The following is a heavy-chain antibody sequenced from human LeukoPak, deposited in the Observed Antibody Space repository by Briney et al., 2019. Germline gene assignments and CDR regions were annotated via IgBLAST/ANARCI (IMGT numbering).Heavy chain of an antibody. CDR2: INHSGST. D-gene: IGHD3-3*01. CDR3: ARLHALRFLEWLPKHYFDY. CDR1: GGSFSGYY. V-gene: IGHV4-34*01. J-gene: IGHJ4*02. Sequence: SETLSLTCAVYGGSFSGYYWSWIRQPPGKGLEWIGEINHSGSTNYNPSLKSRVTISVDTSKNQFSLKLSSVTAADTAVYYSARLHALRFLEWLPKHYFDYWGQGTLVTVSS.